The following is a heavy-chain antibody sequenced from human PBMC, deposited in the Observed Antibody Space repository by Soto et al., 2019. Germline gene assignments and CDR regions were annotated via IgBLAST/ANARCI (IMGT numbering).Heavy chain of an antibody. V-gene: IGHV1-46*03. Sequence: ASVKVSCKASGYTFTSYYVHWVRQAPGQGLEWMGIINPSGGSTSYAQTFQGRVTMTRDTSTSTVYMELSSLRSEDTAVYYCARVNQVIAVAGQFQSLDYWGQ. CDR3: ARVNQVIAVAGQFQSLDY. CDR2: INPSGGST. J-gene: IGHJ4*01. CDR1: GYTFTSYY. D-gene: IGHD6-19*01.